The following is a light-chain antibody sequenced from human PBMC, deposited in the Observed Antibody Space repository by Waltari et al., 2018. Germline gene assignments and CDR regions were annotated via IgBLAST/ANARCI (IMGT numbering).Light chain of an antibody. CDR2: WAS. J-gene: IGKJ1*01. CDR3: QQYYTTPT. Sequence: DIVMTQSPDSLAVSLGERATINCKSSQTLFYSSNNKNYLAWYQLKPGQTPKLHIFWASTRESGVPDRFSGSGSATDFTLTIDTLQAEDVAVYYCQQYYTTPTFGQGTKVEIK. V-gene: IGKV4-1*01. CDR1: QTLFYSSNNKNY.